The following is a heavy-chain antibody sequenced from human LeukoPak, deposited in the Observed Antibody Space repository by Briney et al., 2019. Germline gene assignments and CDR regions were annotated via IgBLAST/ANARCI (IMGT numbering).Heavy chain of an antibody. D-gene: IGHD3-9*01. J-gene: IGHJ6*02. V-gene: IGHV1-2*02. CDR3: ARGFNYYDILTGPLGYYYYGMDV. CDR1: GYTFTGYY. CDR2: INPNSGGT. Sequence: ASVXXXCKASGYTFTGYYXHWVRQXPXQGXEWMGWINPNSGGTNYAQKFQGRVTMTRDTSISTAYMELSRLRSDDTAVYYCARGFNYYDILTGPLGYYYYGMDVWGQGTTVTVSS.